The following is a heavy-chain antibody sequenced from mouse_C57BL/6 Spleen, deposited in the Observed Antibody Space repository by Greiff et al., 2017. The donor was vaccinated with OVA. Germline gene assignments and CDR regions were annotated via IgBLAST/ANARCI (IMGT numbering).Heavy chain of an antibody. CDR1: GYTFTSYW. CDR3: ARGGNGKGNYAMDY. J-gene: IGHJ4*01. CDR2: IDPSDSYT. D-gene: IGHD2-1*01. V-gene: IGHV1-69*01. Sequence: VQLQQPGAELVMPGASVKLSCKASGYTFTSYWMHWVKQRPGQGLEWIGEIDPSDSYTNYNQKFKGKSTLTVDKSSSTAYMQLSSLTSEDSAVYDCARGGNGKGNYAMDYWGQGTSVTVSS.